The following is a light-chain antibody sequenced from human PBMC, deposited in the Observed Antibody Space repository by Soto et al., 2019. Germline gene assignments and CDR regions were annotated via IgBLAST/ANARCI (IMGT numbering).Light chain of an antibody. CDR2: GAS. V-gene: IGKV3-20*01. J-gene: IGKJ1*01. Sequence: EVGLTQSPGTLSLSPGERVTLSCRASQSVSGHLAWYQQKPGQAPRLLIYGASSRATGIPDRFSGSGSGTDFTLTISRLEPEDFAVYYCQQYGSSPRTFGQGTKVDIK. CDR1: QSVSGH. CDR3: QQYGSSPRT.